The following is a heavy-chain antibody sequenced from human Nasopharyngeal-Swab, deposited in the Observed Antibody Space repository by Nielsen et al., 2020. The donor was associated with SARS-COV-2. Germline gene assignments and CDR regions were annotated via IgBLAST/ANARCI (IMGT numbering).Heavy chain of an antibody. V-gene: IGHV4-34*01. CDR3: ARGHRSISMIVVVIATAHFYFDS. CDR2: INHSGTT. Sequence: SETLSLTCAVYGASFSGYYWSWIRQPPGKGLEWIGEINHSGTTSYNPSLKSRVTISSDTPKNQFSLKLSSVTAADTAVYYCARGHRSISMIVVVIATAHFYFDSWGRGTLVTVTS. J-gene: IGHJ4*02. CDR1: GASFSGYY. D-gene: IGHD3-22*01.